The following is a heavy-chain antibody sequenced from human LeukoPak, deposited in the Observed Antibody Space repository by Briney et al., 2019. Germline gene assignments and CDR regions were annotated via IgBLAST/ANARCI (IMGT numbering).Heavy chain of an antibody. CDR2: ISWNSGSI. Sequence: GGSLRLSCAASGFTFDDYAMHWVRQAPGKGLEWVSGISWNSGSIGYADSVNGRFTISRDNAKNSLYLQMNSLRAEDTALYYCAKDGTVAGVTHFDYWGQGTLVTVSS. J-gene: IGHJ4*02. V-gene: IGHV3-9*01. D-gene: IGHD6-19*01. CDR1: GFTFDDYA. CDR3: AKDGTVAGVTHFDY.